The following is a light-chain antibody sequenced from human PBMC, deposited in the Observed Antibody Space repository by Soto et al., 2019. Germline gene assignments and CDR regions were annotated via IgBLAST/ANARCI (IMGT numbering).Light chain of an antibody. CDR3: ATWDDSLDGPV. V-gene: IGLV1-44*01. CDR2: TND. J-gene: IGLJ2*01. CDR1: SSNIGRNA. Sequence: QSVLTQPPSASRAPGQRVTISCSGSSSNIGRNAVNWYRQLPGTAPRLLIYTNDLRPSGVPDRFSASRSGTSASLAISGLQSEDEANFYCATWDDSLDGPVFGGGTKLTVL.